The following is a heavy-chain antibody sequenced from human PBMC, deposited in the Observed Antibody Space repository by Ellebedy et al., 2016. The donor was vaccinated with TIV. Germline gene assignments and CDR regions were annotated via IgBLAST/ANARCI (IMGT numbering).Heavy chain of an antibody. D-gene: IGHD5-12*01. CDR3: ARDNYVGYDWLGGNSFDS. CDR2: IQQDGSDK. V-gene: IGHV3-7*03. Sequence: GESLKISCAASGFTFRGYWMSWVRQAPGKGLEWVANIQQDGSDKYFVDSVKGRFTISRDNARNSLYLQMNSLRAEDTAMYYCARDNYVGYDWLGGNSFDSWGQGTLVTVSS. CDR1: GFTFRGYW. J-gene: IGHJ4*02.